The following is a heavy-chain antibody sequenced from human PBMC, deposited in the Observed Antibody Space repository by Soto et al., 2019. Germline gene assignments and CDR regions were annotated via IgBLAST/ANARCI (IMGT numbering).Heavy chain of an antibody. J-gene: IGHJ3*02. CDR1: GYTFTSYD. Sequence: ASVKVSCKASGYTFTSYDINWVRQATGQGLEWMGWMNPNSGNTGYAQKFQGRVTMTRNTSISTAYMELSSLRSEDTAVYYCARGPPMITFGGVIVPRPNDAFDIRGQGKMVTV. CDR2: MNPNSGNT. V-gene: IGHV1-8*01. D-gene: IGHD3-16*02. CDR3: ARGPPMITFGGVIVPRPNDAFDI.